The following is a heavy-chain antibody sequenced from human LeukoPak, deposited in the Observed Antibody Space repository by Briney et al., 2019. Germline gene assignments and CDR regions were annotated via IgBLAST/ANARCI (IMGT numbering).Heavy chain of an antibody. CDR2: ISGSGGST. V-gene: IGHV3-23*01. CDR3: AKVEKSLCFGLLNY. D-gene: IGHD3-10*01. Sequence: PGGSLRLSCAASGFTFSSYAMSWVRQAPGKGLEWVSAISGSGGSTYYADSVKGRFTISRDNSKNTLYLQMNSLRAEDTAVYYCAKVEKSLCFGLLNYWGQGTLVTVSS. J-gene: IGHJ4*02. CDR1: GFTFSSYA.